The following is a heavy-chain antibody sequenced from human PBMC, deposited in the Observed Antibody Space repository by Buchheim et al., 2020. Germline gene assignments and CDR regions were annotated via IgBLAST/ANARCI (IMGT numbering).Heavy chain of an antibody. Sequence: QVQLLEYGGGVVQPGRSLRLSCAASGFTFSDYGMHWVRQAPGKGLEWVAHIWYDGNDQFYADSVKGRFTIFRDNSKSTLYLQMNSLRAEDSAVYYWARELGTGTTDNFDYWGQGTL. D-gene: IGHD1-7*01. J-gene: IGHJ4*02. V-gene: IGHV3-33*01. CDR3: ARELGTGTTDNFDY. CDR1: GFTFSDYG. CDR2: IWYDGNDQ.